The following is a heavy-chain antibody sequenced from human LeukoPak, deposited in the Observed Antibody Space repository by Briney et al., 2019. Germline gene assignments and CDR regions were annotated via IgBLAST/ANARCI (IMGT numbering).Heavy chain of an antibody. CDR3: ARVNLEYYYGSGSSEPYYYYYMDV. J-gene: IGHJ6*03. D-gene: IGHD3-10*01. CDR1: GGTFSSYA. V-gene: IGHV1-69*05. Sequence: GASVKVSCKASGGTFSSYAISWVRQAPRQGLEWMGGIIPIFGTANYAQKFQGRVTITTDESTSTAYMELSSLRSEDTAVYYCARVNLEYYYGSGSSEPYYYYYMDVWGKGTTVTVSS. CDR2: IIPIFGTA.